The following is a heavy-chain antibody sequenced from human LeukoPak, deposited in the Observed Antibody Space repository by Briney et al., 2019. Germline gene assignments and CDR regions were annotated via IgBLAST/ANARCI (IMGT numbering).Heavy chain of an antibody. CDR3: ARVPRWLTFYYFDY. Sequence: KPGGSLRLSCAASGFTFSSYRMNWVRQAPGKGLEWVSSISSSSSYIYYADSVKGRFIISRDNAKNSLYLQMNSLRAEDTAVYYCARVPRWLTFYYFDYWGQGTLVTVSS. V-gene: IGHV3-21*01. CDR2: ISSSSSYI. D-gene: IGHD5-24*01. CDR1: GFTFSSYR. J-gene: IGHJ4*02.